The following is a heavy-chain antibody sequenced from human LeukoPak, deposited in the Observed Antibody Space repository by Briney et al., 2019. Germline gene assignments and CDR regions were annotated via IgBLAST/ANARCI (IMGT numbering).Heavy chain of an antibody. CDR3: ARELPREVTLDY. D-gene: IGHD2-21*02. Sequence: GGSLRLSCVASEFTFFSYGMQWVRQAPGKGRVGVSRIFTDGSTTTYADSVKGRFTISRDNAKNTLYLEMKSLRVEDTAVYYCARELPREVTLDYWGQGTLVTVSP. J-gene: IGHJ4*01. V-gene: IGHV3-74*03. CDR1: EFTFFSYG. CDR2: IFTDGSTT.